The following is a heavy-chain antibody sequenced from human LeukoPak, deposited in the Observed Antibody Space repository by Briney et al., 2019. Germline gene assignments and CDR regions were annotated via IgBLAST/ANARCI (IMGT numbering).Heavy chain of an antibody. V-gene: IGHV4-34*01. D-gene: IGHD5-12*01. Sequence: SETLSLTCAVYGGSFSGYYWSWIRQPPGKGLEWIGEINHSGSTNYNPSLKSRVTISVDTSKNQFSLKLSSVTAADTAVYYCARVNRKVATNYYFDYWGQGTLVTVSS. CDR1: GGSFSGYY. CDR2: INHSGST. J-gene: IGHJ4*02. CDR3: ARVNRKVATNYYFDY.